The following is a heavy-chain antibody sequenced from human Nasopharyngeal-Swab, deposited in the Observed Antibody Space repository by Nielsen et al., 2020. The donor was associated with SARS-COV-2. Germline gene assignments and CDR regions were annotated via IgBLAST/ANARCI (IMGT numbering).Heavy chain of an antibody. D-gene: IGHD3-22*01. V-gene: IGHV4-4*02. CDR1: GGSISSSNW. CDR3: ARDRVVVSIYHGMDV. Sequence: SETLSLTCAVSGGSISSSNWWSWVRQPPGKGLEWIGEIYHSGSTNYNPSLKSRVTISVDKSKNQFSLKLSSVTAADTAVYYCARDRVVVSIYHGMDVWGQGTTVTVSS. J-gene: IGHJ6*02. CDR2: IYHSGST.